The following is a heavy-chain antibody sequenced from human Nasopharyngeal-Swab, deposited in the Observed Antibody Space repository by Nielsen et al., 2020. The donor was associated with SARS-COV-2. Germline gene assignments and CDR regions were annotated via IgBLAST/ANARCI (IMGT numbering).Heavy chain of an antibody. CDR2: IYYSGST. V-gene: IGHV4-31*03. D-gene: IGHD3-10*01. Sequence: SETLSLTCTVSGGSISSGGYYWSWIRQHPGKGLEWIGYIYYSGSTYYNPSLKSRVTISVDTSKNQFSLKLSSVTAADTAVYYCARVFTMVHWYFDLWGRGTLVTVSS. CDR3: ARVFTMVHWYFDL. J-gene: IGHJ2*01. CDR1: GGSISSGGYY.